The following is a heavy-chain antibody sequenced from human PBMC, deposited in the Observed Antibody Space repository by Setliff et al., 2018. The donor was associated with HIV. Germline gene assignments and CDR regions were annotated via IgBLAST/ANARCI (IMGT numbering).Heavy chain of an antibody. J-gene: IGHJ3*02. Sequence: SETLSLTCTVSGGSISSHYWSWIRQPPGKGLEWIGYIYYNGNAYYYNPSLKSRTTISLDTPMNQFSLKLTSVTAADTAVYYCAREVDVVTTSDAFDIWGQGTMVTVSS. D-gene: IGHD2-21*02. V-gene: IGHV4-59*11. CDR1: GGSISSHY. CDR2: IYYNGNAY. CDR3: AREVDVVTTSDAFDI.